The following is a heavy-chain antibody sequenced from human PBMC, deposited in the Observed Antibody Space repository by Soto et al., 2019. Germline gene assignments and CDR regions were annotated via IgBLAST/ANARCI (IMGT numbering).Heavy chain of an antibody. CDR2: INHSGST. CDR3: ASRRRPRIYDV. Sequence: QVQLQQWGAGLLKPSETLSLTCAVYGGSFSGYYWSWIRQPPGKGLEWIGEINHSGSTNYNPSLKSRVTISVDTSKNQFSLKLSSVTAADTAVYYCASRRRPRIYDVWGQGTTVTVSS. J-gene: IGHJ6*02. V-gene: IGHV4-34*01. D-gene: IGHD2-15*01. CDR1: GGSFSGYY.